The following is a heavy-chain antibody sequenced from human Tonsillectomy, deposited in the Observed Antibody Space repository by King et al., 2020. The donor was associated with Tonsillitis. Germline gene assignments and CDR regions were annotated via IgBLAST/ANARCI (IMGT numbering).Heavy chain of an antibody. CDR2: ITCTRDYI. CDR3: VRGGWGRPIDS. CDR1: RFTFRSYT. J-gene: IGHJ4*02. V-gene: IGHV3-48*01. Sequence: VQLVESGGVLVQPGGSLRLSCAASRFTFRSYTMNWVRQAPGKGLEWISYITCTRDYIYYADSVKGRFTISRDNAKDSLFLQMNSLSAEDTAVYFCVRGGWGRPIDSWGQGTLVTVSS. D-gene: IGHD6-19*01.